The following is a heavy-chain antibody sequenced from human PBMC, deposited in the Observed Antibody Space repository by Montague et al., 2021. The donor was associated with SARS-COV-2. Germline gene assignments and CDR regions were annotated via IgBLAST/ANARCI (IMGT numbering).Heavy chain of an antibody. J-gene: IGHJ3*02. V-gene: IGHV3-48*03. CDR2: VSTSAYTT. Sequence: SLRLSCAASGFTFNNYDMNWVRQAPGKGPEWTSYVSTSAYTTSYAGSVKGRFTISRDNGKNPLYLQMNSLRVEDTAVYYCTRDYRSIVGDGLDIWGQGTKVTVSS. CDR3: TRDYRSIVGDGLDI. CDR1: GFTFNNYD. D-gene: IGHD3-16*02.